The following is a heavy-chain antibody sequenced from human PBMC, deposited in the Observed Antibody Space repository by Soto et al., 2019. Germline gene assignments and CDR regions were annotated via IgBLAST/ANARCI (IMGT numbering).Heavy chain of an antibody. D-gene: IGHD3-16*01. CDR2: ISYDGSNK. CDR1: GFTFSSYG. J-gene: IGHJ4*02. V-gene: IGHV3-30*18. CDR3: AKDRHGGELDY. Sequence: GGSLRLSCAASGFTFSSYGMHWVRQAPGKGLEWVAVISYDGSNKYYADSVKGRFTISRDNSKNTLYLQMSSLRAEDTAVYYCAKDRHGGELDYWGQGTLVTVSS.